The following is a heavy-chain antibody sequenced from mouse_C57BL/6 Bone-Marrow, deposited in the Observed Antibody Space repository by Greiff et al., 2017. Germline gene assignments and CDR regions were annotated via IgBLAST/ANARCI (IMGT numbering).Heavy chain of an antibody. V-gene: IGHV1-81*01. CDR2: IFPRSGNT. J-gene: IGHJ2*01. CDR1: GYTFTSYG. Sequence: VQLQESGAELARPGASVKLSCKASGYTFTSYGISWLKQRTGQGLEWIGEIFPRSGNTYYNEKFKGKATLTADKSSSPAYMELRSLTSEDSAVYFCARFAAVVARGYWGQGTTLTVSS. CDR3: ARFAAVVARGY. D-gene: IGHD1-1*01.